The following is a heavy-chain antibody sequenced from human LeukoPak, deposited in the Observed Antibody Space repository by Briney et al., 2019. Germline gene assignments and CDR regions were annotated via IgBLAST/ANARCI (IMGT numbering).Heavy chain of an antibody. J-gene: IGHJ2*01. Sequence: GESLKISCKGSGYSFTRNWIGWVRQMPGKGLEWMAIIYPGDSDTRYSPSFQGQVTISADKSINTAYLQWSSLKASDTAMYYCARRVVNNKNWYFDLWGRGTLVTVSS. CDR1: GYSFTRNW. CDR3: ARRVVNNKNWYFDL. D-gene: IGHD4-23*01. V-gene: IGHV5-51*01. CDR2: IYPGDSDT.